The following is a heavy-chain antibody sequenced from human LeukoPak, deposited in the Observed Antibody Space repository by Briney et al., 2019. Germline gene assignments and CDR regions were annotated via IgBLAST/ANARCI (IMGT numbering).Heavy chain of an antibody. CDR2: INHSGST. CDR3: ARDRRVQLWLNYYYYYGMDV. J-gene: IGHJ6*02. D-gene: IGHD5-18*01. V-gene: IGHV4-34*01. Sequence: PSETLSLTCAVYGGSFSGYYWSWIRQPPGKGLEWIGEINHSGSTNYNSSLKSRVTISVDTSKNQFSLKLSSVTAADTAVYYCARDRRVQLWLNYYYYYGMDVWGQGTTVTVSS. CDR1: GGSFSGYY.